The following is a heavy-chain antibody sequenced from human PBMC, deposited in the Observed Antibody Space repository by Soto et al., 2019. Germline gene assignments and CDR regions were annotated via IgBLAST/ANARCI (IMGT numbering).Heavy chain of an antibody. D-gene: IGHD6-19*01. CDR1: GFTFSSYA. Sequence: EVQLLESGGGSEQPGGSLRLSCAASGFTFSSYAMSWVRQAPGKGLEWVSVMSGSGGSTYYADSVKGRFTISRDNSKNTLYLQMNNLRAEDTAVYYCARAFWAVAGTRYFDYWGQGTLVTVSS. CDR3: ARAFWAVAGTRYFDY. CDR2: MSGSGGST. V-gene: IGHV3-23*01. J-gene: IGHJ4*02.